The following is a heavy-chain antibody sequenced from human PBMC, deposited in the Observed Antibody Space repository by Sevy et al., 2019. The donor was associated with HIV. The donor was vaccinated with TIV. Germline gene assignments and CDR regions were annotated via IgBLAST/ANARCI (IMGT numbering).Heavy chain of an antibody. V-gene: IGHV3-33*01. CDR3: AREGPRYCSGGSCFEDAFDI. D-gene: IGHD2-15*01. CDR2: IWYDGSNK. Sequence: GGSLSLSCAASGFTFSSYGMHWVRQAPGKGLEWVAVIWYDGSNKYYADSVKGRFTISRDNSKNTLYLQMNSLRAEDTAVYYCAREGPRYCSGGSCFEDAFDIWGQGTMVTVSS. J-gene: IGHJ3*02. CDR1: GFTFSSYG.